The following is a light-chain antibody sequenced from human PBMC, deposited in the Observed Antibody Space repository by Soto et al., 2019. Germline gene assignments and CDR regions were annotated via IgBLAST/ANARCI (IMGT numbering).Light chain of an antibody. J-gene: IGLJ2*01. V-gene: IGLV2-14*02. CDR2: EGH. Sequence: QSALAQPASVSGSPGQSITISCTGASGYVGTYSLVSWYQQHPGKAPKVVIYEGHKRPSGVPDRFSGSTSVNTASLTISGLQTDDEADYYCQSYDSSLSGQVFGGGTKVTVL. CDR1: SGYVGTYSL. CDR3: QSYDSSLSGQV.